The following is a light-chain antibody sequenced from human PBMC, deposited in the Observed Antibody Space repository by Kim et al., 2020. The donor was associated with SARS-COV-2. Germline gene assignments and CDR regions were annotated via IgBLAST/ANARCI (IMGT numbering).Light chain of an antibody. J-gene: IGKJ4*01. CDR3: QQYNSFPLT. CDR2: SAS. Sequence: YASVGDRVTFTLRASQDIGNYLAWFQQKPGKVPQSLIYSASRLHSGVPSRFSASGSGTDFTLTINSLQPEDFATYYCQQYNSFPLTFGGGTKLEI. V-gene: IGKV1-16*01. CDR1: QDIGNY.